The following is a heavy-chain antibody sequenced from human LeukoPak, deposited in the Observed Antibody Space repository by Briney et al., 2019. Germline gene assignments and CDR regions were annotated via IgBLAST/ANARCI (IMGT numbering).Heavy chain of an antibody. CDR1: GFTFSDYS. D-gene: IGHD2-15*01. V-gene: IGHV3-30*02. CDR3: AKVRYCSGVNCYPDDN. Sequence: GGSLRLSCAASGFTFSDYSMHRVRQAPGKGLNWVAFIRYDGNNKYYADSVKGRFTISRDNSKNMLYLEMNSLSTEDTAVYYCAKVRYCSGVNCYPDDNWSQGTLVTVSS. CDR2: IRYDGNNK. J-gene: IGHJ4*02.